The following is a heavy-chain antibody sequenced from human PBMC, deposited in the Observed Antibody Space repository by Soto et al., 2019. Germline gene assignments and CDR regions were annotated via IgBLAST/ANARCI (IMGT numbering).Heavy chain of an antibody. V-gene: IGHV2-5*02. J-gene: IGHJ1*01. CDR3: AHMRFTMIVGAGHFHH. CDR1: GFSLSTSGVG. CDR2: IYWDDDK. D-gene: IGHD3-22*01. Sequence: QITLKESGPTLVKPSQTLTLTCTFSGFSLSTSGVGVGWIRQPPGKALEWLALIYWDDDKRYSPSLKSRLTITKDTSKNQVVLTLTNVDPVDTATYYCAHMRFTMIVGAGHFHHWGQGTLVTVSS.